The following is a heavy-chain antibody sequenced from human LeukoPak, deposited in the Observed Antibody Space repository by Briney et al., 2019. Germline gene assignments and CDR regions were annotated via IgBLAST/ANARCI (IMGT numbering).Heavy chain of an antibody. D-gene: IGHD2-21*02. CDR1: GGSISSYY. J-gene: IGHJ4*02. V-gene: IGHV4-59*08. CDR2: IYYSGST. Sequence: SATLSLTCTVSGGSISSYYWSWIRPPPGKGLEWIGYIYYSGSTNYNPSLKSRVTISVDTSKNQFSLKLSSVTAADTAVYYCARHQELLSWVWDYWGQGTLVTVSS. CDR3: ARHQELLSWVWDY.